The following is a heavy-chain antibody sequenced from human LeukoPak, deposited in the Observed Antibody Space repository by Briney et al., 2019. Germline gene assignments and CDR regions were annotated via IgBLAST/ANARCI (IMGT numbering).Heavy chain of an antibody. V-gene: IGHV4-39*07. CDR3: ARGIYCSSTSCYTGGYYYYYMDV. CDR1: GGSISSSSYY. J-gene: IGHJ6*03. D-gene: IGHD2-2*02. Sequence: PSETLSLTCTVSGGSISSSSYYWGWIRQPPGKGLEWIGSIYYSGSTYYNPSLKSRVTISVDTSKNQFSLKLSSVTAADTAVYYCARGIYCSSTSCYTGGYYYYYMDVWGKGTTVTVSS. CDR2: IYYSGST.